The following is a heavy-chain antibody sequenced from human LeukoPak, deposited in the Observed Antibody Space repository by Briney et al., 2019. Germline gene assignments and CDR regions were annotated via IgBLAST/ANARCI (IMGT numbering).Heavy chain of an antibody. D-gene: IGHD3-16*01. J-gene: IGHJ4*02. CDR2: INSDGSST. V-gene: IGHV3-74*01. Sequence: GGSLRLSCAASGFTFSSYWMHWVRQAPGKGLVWVSRINSDGSSTSYADSVKGRFTISRDNAKNTLYLQMNSLRAEDTAVYYCARVGGAYGPRVLDYWGQGTLVTVSS. CDR1: GFTFSSYW. CDR3: ARVGGAYGPRVLDY.